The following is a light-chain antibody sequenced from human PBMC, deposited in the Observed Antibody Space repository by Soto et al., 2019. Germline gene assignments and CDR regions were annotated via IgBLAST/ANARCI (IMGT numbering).Light chain of an antibody. Sequence: EIVMTQSPATLSVSPGERATLSCRASQGVSSNLAWYQQKPGQAPRLLIYGASTRATGIPARFSGSGSGTDFTLTISSLEPEDFGVYFCHQRNKFGQGTRLEIK. CDR2: GAS. CDR3: HQRNK. J-gene: IGKJ5*01. CDR1: QGVSSN. V-gene: IGKV3-15*01.